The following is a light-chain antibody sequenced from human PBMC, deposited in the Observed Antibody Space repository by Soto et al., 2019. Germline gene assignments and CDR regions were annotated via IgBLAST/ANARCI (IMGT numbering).Light chain of an antibody. Sequence: EVVMTQSPATLSVSPGEGATLSCRASQSVSSNLAWYQQKPGQAPRLLIYGVSTRATGIPARFSGSGSGTEFTLTISSLQSEDFAVYYCQHYNNWPPLITFGPGTKVDIK. CDR2: GVS. V-gene: IGKV3-15*01. CDR3: QHYNNWPPLIT. J-gene: IGKJ3*01. CDR1: QSVSSN.